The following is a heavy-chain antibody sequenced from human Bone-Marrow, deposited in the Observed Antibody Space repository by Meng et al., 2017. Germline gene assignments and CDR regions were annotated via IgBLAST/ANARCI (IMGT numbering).Heavy chain of an antibody. CDR1: GYTFTSYA. CDR2: INTNTGNT. Sequence: SVKVSCKASGYTFTSYAMNWVRQAPGQGLEWMGWINTNTGNTTYVQGFTGRFVSSLDTSVTTAYLQISSLKSEDTAVYHCAIVFPKRGYSSGWYSLRKYYFDYWGQGTLVTVSS. V-gene: IGHV7-4-1*02. J-gene: IGHJ4*02. D-gene: IGHD6-19*01. CDR3: AIVFPKRGYSSGWYSLRKYYFDY.